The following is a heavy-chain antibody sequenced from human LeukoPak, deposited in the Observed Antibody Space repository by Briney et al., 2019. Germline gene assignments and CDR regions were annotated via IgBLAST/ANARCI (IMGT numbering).Heavy chain of an antibody. CDR1: EGTFSSYA. Sequence: ASVKVSYTASEGTFSSYAISWVRQAPGQGLEWMGGIIPIFGTAKYAQKFQGRVTITADESTSTAYMELSSLRSEDTAVYYCARALVPAAMSAYYYYGMDVWGQGTTVTVSS. V-gene: IGHV1-69*13. J-gene: IGHJ6*02. CDR3: ARALVPAAMSAYYYYGMDV. CDR2: IIPIFGTA. D-gene: IGHD2-2*01.